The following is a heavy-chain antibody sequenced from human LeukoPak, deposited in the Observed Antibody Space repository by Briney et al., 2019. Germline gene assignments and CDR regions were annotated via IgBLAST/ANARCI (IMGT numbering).Heavy chain of an antibody. V-gene: IGHV4-59*08. Sequence: SETLSLTCTVSGGSISSYYWSWIRQPPGKGLEWIGYIYYSGSTNYNPSLKSRVTISVDTSKNQFSLKLSSVTAADTAVYYCARVTVDYYDSSGYCDYWGQGTLVTVSS. CDR3: ARVTVDYYDSSGYCDY. CDR2: IYYSGST. D-gene: IGHD3-22*01. J-gene: IGHJ4*02. CDR1: GGSISSYY.